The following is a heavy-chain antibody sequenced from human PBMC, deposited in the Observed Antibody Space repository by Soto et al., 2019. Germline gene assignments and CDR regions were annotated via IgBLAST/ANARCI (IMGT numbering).Heavy chain of an antibody. D-gene: IGHD6-19*01. CDR2: IYHSGNT. Sequence: SETLSLTCAVSGYSISSGYYCGWIRQPPGKGLEWIGSIYHSGNTYYNPSLKSRVTISVDTSKNHFSLKLSSVTAADTAVYYCARARIVVAGTSVDHSGPRTLVTVST. CDR1: GYSISSGYY. J-gene: IGHJ4*02. V-gene: IGHV4-38-2*01. CDR3: ARARIVVAGTSVDH.